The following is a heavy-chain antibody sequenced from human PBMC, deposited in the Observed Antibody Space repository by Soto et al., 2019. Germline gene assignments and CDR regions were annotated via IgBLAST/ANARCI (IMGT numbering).Heavy chain of an antibody. CDR3: ARALGSWGSYYFDH. D-gene: IGHD3-16*01. V-gene: IGHV2-5*02. CDR1: GFSLDTWGVG. J-gene: IGHJ4*02. Sequence: QITLKESGPTLVIPTQTLTLTCTVSGFSLDTWGVGVGWIRQPPGKAPEWLALIYWDDDKRYSPSLKNSLTITKDTSKNQVVLTVTNMDPVDTVTYYCARALGSWGSYYFDHWGQGTLVTVSS. CDR2: IYWDDDK.